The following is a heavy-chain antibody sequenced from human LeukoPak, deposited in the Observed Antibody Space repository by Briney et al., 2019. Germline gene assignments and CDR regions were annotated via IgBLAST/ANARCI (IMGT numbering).Heavy chain of an antibody. V-gene: IGHV3-7*04. J-gene: IGHJ4*02. Sequence: GGSLRLSCAASGFTFSRYWMNWVRQAPGKGLEWVANINEVGTEKHYVDSVEGRFTTSRDNAESSLFLQMNSLRVEDAAVYYCARGLRTAAGLDYWGQGTLVTVSS. D-gene: IGHD6-13*01. CDR3: ARGLRTAAGLDY. CDR2: INEVGTEK. CDR1: GFTFSRYW.